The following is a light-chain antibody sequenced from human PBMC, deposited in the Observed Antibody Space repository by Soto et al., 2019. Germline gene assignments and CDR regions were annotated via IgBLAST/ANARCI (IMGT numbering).Light chain of an antibody. Sequence: EIVLTQSPGTLSLSPGERATLSCRASQSVSSSHLAWYQQKPGQAPRLLIYGASSRAAGIPDRFSGSGSGTDFTLTIGRLDPEDFAVYYCLKYGSSPGWTFGPGTKVDIK. CDR1: QSVSSSH. CDR2: GAS. CDR3: LKYGSSPGWT. J-gene: IGKJ1*01. V-gene: IGKV3-20*01.